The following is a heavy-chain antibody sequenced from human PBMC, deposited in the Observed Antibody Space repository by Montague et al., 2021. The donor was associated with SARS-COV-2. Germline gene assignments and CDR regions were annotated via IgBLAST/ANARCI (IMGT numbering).Heavy chain of an antibody. CDR2: IDWDDDK. CDR1: GFSLSTSGMR. J-gene: IGHJ3*02. V-gene: IGHV2-70*04. Sequence: PALVKPTQTLTLTCTLSGFSLSTSGMRASWIRQPPGKALEWLARIDWDDDKFYSTSLKTRLTISKDTSKNQVVLTMTNMDPVDTATYYCARSYYDILTNYYEAFDNWGQGTMVTVSS. CDR3: ARSYYDILTNYYEAFDN. D-gene: IGHD3-9*01.